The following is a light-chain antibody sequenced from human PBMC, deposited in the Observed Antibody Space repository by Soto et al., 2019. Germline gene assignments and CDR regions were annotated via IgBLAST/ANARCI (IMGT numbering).Light chain of an antibody. CDR1: SSDVGGYNY. Sequence: QSALTQPASVSGSPGQSITISCTGTSSDVGGYNYVSWYQHHPGKAPKLMIYDVNNRPSGVSNRFSGSKSGNTASLTISGLQAEDEAHYYCSSYTSSSTHVVFGGGTQLTVL. CDR3: SSYTSSSTHVV. J-gene: IGLJ2*01. V-gene: IGLV2-14*03. CDR2: DVN.